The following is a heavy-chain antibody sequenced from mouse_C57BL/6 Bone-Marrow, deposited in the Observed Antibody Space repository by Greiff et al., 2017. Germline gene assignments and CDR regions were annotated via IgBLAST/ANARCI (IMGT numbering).Heavy chain of an antibody. Sequence: EVQLQQSGPVLVKPGASVKMSCTASGFTFTDYYMNWVKQSHGKSLEWIGVINPYNGGTTYNSKFKGKATLTVDKSYSTAYMVINSLTSEDSAVYYCAKDIYYYAMDYWGQGTSVTVSS. CDR3: AKDIYYYAMDY. CDR2: INPYNGGT. J-gene: IGHJ4*01. V-gene: IGHV1-19*01. CDR1: GFTFTDYY.